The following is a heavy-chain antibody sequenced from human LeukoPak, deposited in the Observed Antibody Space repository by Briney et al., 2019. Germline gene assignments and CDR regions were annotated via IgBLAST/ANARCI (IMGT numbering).Heavy chain of an antibody. J-gene: IGHJ4*02. D-gene: IGHD6-13*01. CDR1: GYTFTGYY. CDR3: ARAYSSSWYYFDY. Sequence: GPSVKVSCKASGYTFTGYYMHWVRQAPGQGLEWMGRINPNSGDTNYAQKFQGRVTMTRDTSISTAYMELSRLRSDDTAVYYCARAYSSSWYYFDYWGQGTLVTVSS. CDR2: INPNSGDT. V-gene: IGHV1-2*06.